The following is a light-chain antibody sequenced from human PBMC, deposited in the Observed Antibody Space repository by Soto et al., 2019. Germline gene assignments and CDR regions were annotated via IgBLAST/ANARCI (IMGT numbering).Light chain of an antibody. V-gene: IGLV1-44*01. CDR2: SNN. Sequence: QSVLTQPPSASGTPGQRVTISCSGSSSNIGSNTVNWYQQLPGTAPKLLIYSNNQRPSGVPDRFSGSKSGTSASLAISGLQSEDEADYYCAAWDDSLNVSGWVFGGGTKLTVL. CDR1: SSNIGSNT. CDR3: AAWDDSLNVSGWV. J-gene: IGLJ3*02.